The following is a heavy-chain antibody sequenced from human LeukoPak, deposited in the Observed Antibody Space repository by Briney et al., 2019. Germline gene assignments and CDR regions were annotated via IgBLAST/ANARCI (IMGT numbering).Heavy chain of an antibody. CDR3: ATLTVASSFDY. CDR2: ISSSGGTR. V-gene: IGHV3-48*03. J-gene: IGHJ4*02. Sequence: GGSLRLSCAASGFAFSVYEMYWVRQAPGKGPEWVSYISSSGGTRYYADSVKGRFTISRDNAKNSLYLQMNSLRAEDTAVYYCATLTVASSFDYWGQGTLLTVSS. CDR1: GFAFSVYE. D-gene: IGHD6-19*01.